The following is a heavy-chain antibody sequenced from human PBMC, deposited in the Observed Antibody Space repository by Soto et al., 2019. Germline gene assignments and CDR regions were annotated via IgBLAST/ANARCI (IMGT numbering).Heavy chain of an antibody. CDR3: ARGFVEAAMAFDY. J-gene: IGHJ4*02. CDR1: GESINNGAYF. CDR2: VHASGST. Sequence: QVQLQESGPGLVKPSQTLSLTCSVSGESINNGAYFWSWIRQHPGKGLEWIGYVHASGSTYYNPSLRGRIDMSIDTSKKQFYLNLKSVTAADTAVFFSARGFVEAAMAFDYWGPGALVTVSS. V-gene: IGHV4-31*03. D-gene: IGHD3-3*01.